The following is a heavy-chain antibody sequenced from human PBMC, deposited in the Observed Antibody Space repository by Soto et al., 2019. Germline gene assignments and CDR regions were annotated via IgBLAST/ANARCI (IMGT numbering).Heavy chain of an antibody. CDR2: INHSGST. V-gene: IGHV4-34*01. J-gene: IGHJ6*03. D-gene: IGHD3-3*01. Sequence: PSETLSLTCAFYGGSFSGYYWSWIRQPPGKGLEWIGEINHSGSTNYNPSLKSRVTISVDTSKNQFSLKLSSVTAADTAVYYCASIKGSGSLYYYMDVWGKGTTVTVSS. CDR1: GGSFSGYY. CDR3: ASIKGSGSLYYYMDV.